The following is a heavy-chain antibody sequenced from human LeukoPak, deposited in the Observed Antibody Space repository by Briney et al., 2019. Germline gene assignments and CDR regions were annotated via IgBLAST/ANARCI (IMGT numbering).Heavy chain of an antibody. CDR3: AREGRDGYNYGY. D-gene: IGHD5-24*01. Sequence: GASVKVSCKASGGTFSSYAISWVRQAPGQGLEWMGGIIPIFGTANYAQKFQGRVTITADESTSTAYMELSSLRSEDTAVYYCAREGRDGYNYGYWGQGSLVTVSS. V-gene: IGHV1-69*13. CDR2: IIPIFGTA. J-gene: IGHJ4*02. CDR1: GGTFSSYA.